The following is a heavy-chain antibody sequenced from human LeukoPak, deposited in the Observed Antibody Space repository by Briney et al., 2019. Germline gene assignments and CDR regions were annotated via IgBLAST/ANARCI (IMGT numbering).Heavy chain of an antibody. Sequence: PSETLSLTCTVSGGSISSYYWTWIRQPPGKGLEWIGYIYYSGSTKYNPSLKSRVTISVDTSKNQFSLKLTSVTAADTAVYYCASLSYSSGWFPYFQHWGQGTLVTVSS. CDR2: IYYSGST. CDR3: ASLSYSSGWFPYFQH. D-gene: IGHD6-19*01. J-gene: IGHJ1*01. CDR1: GGSISSYY. V-gene: IGHV4-59*08.